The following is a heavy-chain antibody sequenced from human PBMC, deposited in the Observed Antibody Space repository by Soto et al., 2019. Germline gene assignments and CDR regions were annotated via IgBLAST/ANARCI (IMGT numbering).Heavy chain of an antibody. CDR2: TYYRSKWYN. V-gene: IGHV6-1*01. CDR1: GDGVSNNSGS. D-gene: IGHD2-8*01. J-gene: IGHJ4*01. Sequence: QILALSCAVSGDGVSNNSGSWNSIQPSPSSGLAWLGRTYYRSKWYNDYAVSVKSRITITPDTSKNQFSLQLNSVTPEDTAVYYCARAEFDIVLMVFARFDYWGHGTLVNGSS. CDR3: ARAEFDIVLMVFARFDY.